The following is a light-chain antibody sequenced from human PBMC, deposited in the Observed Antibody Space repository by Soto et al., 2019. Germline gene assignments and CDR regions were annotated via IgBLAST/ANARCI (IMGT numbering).Light chain of an antibody. CDR1: QSVSSY. CDR3: QQRSSWPPYT. Sequence: EIVLTQSPATLSLSPGERATLSCRASQSVSSYLAWYQQKPRHAPRLLIYDASNRATGIPARCSGSGSGTDFTLTISSLEPEDFAVYYCQQRSSWPPYTFGQGTKLEIK. V-gene: IGKV3-11*01. CDR2: DAS. J-gene: IGKJ2*01.